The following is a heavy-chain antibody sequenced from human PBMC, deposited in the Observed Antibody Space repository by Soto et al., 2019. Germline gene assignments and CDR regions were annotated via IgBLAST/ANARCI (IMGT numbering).Heavy chain of an antibody. CDR2: IDHGGST. CDR3: ARVGGYSYHLYGMDV. CDR1: GGSFSGYY. Sequence: QVQLQQWGAGLLKPSETLSLTCAVYGGSFSGYYWSWIRQPPGKGLEWIGEIDHGGSTNYNPSLESRVTISFDTSRNQFSLKLKSVTAADTAVYFCARVGGYSYHLYGMDVWGQGTTVTVSS. V-gene: IGHV4-34*01. D-gene: IGHD5-18*01. J-gene: IGHJ6*02.